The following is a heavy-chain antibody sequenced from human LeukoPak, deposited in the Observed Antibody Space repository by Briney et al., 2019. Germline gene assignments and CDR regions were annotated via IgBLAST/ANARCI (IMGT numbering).Heavy chain of an antibody. V-gene: IGHV3-48*02. CDR2: ISRSSSVI. CDR1: GFTFSSYS. CDR3: ARDHYASGSGAFDI. J-gene: IGHJ3*02. D-gene: IGHD3-10*01. Sequence: PGGSLRLSCAASGFTFSSYSMNWVRQAPGKGLEWVSYISRSSSVIYYADSVKGRFTISRDNAKNSLYLQMNSLRDEDTAVYYCARDHYASGSGAFDIWGQETMVTVSS.